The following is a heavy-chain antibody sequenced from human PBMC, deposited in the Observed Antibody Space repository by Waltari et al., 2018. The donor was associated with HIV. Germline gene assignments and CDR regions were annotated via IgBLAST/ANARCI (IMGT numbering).Heavy chain of an antibody. CDR3: ARDSRGSTWSLNWFDP. V-gene: IGHV3-21*02. CDR2: IVIIGNFK. CDR1: GFIFNSYS. J-gene: IGHJ5*02. D-gene: IGHD6-6*01. Sequence: EVQLVESGGGTVKPGESLRLSCVTSGFIFNSYSMNWVRQAPGEGPEWVSSIVIIGNFKHYADSVNGRFTISRDNAENSLYLQMNGLRAEDTAIYYCARDSRGSTWSLNWFDPWGQGTLVTVSS.